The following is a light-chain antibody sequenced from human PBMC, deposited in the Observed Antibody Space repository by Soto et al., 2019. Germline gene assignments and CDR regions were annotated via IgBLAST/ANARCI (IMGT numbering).Light chain of an antibody. CDR1: QSVSSN. CDR2: DTS. V-gene: IGKV3-15*01. CDR3: QHYNIWLHMLA. Sequence: DIVLTQSPATLSASPGKRATLSCRASQSVSSNLAWYQQKPGQAPRLLIYDTSTRATDIPARFSGSGSGTEFTLTISSLQSEDFAVYYCQHYNIWLHMLAFGGGTKVEI. J-gene: IGKJ4*01.